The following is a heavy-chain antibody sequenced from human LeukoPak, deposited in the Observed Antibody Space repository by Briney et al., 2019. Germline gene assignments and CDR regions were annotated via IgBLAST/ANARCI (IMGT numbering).Heavy chain of an antibody. CDR2: FDPEDGET. D-gene: IGHD2-2*01. Sequence: GASVKVSCKVSGYTLTELSMHWVRQAPGKGLEWMGGFDPEDGETIYAQKFQGRVTMTEDTSTDTAYMELSSLRSEDTAVYYCAREGCSSTSCYGGVDYYYYMDVWGKGTTVTVSS. CDR1: GYTLTELS. J-gene: IGHJ6*03. CDR3: AREGCSSTSCYGGVDYYYYMDV. V-gene: IGHV1-24*01.